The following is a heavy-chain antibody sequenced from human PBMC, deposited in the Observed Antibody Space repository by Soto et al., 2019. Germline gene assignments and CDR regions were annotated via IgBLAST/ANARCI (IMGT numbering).Heavy chain of an antibody. J-gene: IGHJ6*02. V-gene: IGHV3-11*01. CDR1: GFTFSYCA. CDR3: ARIEVASGWEGDRNYYYGMDV. D-gene: IGHD6-19*01. Sequence: PGGSLRLSCAASGFTFSYCAMNWVRQAPGKGLEWVSGIGGSGTDVDYADSVKGRFTISRDNAKNSLYLQMNSLRAEDTAVYYCARIEVASGWEGDRNYYYGMDVWGQGTTVTVSS. CDR2: IGGSGTDV.